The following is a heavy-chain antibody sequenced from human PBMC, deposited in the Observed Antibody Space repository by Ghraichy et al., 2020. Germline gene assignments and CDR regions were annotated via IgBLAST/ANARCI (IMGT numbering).Heavy chain of an antibody. CDR2: ISGSGGST. V-gene: IGHV3-23*01. D-gene: IGHD3-22*01. CDR3: ANLEGMIVVVIRNDAFDI. J-gene: IGHJ3*02. CDR1: GFTFSSYA. Sequence: GGSLRLSCAASGFTFSSYAMSWVRQAPGKGLEWVSAISGSGGSTYYADSVKGRFTISRDNSKNTLYLQMNSLRAEDTAVYYCANLEGMIVVVIRNDAFDIWGQGTMVTVSS.